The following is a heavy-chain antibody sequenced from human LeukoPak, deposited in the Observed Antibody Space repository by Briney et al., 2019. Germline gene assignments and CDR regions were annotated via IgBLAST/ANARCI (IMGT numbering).Heavy chain of an antibody. CDR1: GGTFSSYA. Sequence: ASVKVSCKASGGTFSSYAISWVRQAPGQGLEWMGRIIPIFGTANYAQKFQGRVTITTDESTSTAYMELSSLRSEDTAVYYRARGQDEYYFDYWGQGTLVTVSS. V-gene: IGHV1-69*05. CDR2: IIPIFGTA. CDR3: ARGQDEYYFDY. J-gene: IGHJ4*02.